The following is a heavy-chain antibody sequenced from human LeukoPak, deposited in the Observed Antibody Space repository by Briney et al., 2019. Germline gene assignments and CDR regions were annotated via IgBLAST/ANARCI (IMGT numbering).Heavy chain of an antibody. Sequence: GESLKISCKGSGYSFADSWVAWVRQMPGKGLEWMAIIYPGDSDTRYSPSFEGQVTISADKSITTAYLHWSSLKASDTAMYYCARHGYGYYFDYWGQGTLVTVSS. CDR1: GYSFADSW. J-gene: IGHJ4*02. CDR3: ARHGYGYYFDY. V-gene: IGHV5-51*01. D-gene: IGHD5-12*01. CDR2: IYPGDSDT.